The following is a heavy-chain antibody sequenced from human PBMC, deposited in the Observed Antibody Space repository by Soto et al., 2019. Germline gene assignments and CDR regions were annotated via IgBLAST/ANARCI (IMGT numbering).Heavy chain of an antibody. D-gene: IGHD3-22*01. Sequence: SVKVSCKASGGTFSSYAISWVRQAPGQGLEWMGGIIPILGIANYAQKFQGRVTITANKSTSTAYMELSSRRSEDTAVYYCARRDDDSSGYYDYYYYVIDVWGQGTTVTVSS. J-gene: IGHJ6*02. CDR3: ARRDDDSSGYYDYYYYVIDV. CDR2: IIPILGIA. V-gene: IGHV1-69*10. CDR1: GGTFSSYA.